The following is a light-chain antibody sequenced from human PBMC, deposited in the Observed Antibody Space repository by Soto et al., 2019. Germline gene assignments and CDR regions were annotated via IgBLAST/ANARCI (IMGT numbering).Light chain of an antibody. CDR3: QQYCSSPRWT. CDR1: QSVSSSY. V-gene: IGKV3-20*01. Sequence: EIVLTQSPGTLSLSPEERATLSCRASQSVSSSYLAWYQQKPGQAPRLLIYGASSRATGIPDRFSGSGSGTDFTLTISRLEPEDFAVYYCQQYCSSPRWTFGQGTKVEIK. J-gene: IGKJ1*01. CDR2: GAS.